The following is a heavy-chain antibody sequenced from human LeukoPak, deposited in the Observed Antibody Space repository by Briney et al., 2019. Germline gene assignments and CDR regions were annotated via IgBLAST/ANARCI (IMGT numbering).Heavy chain of an antibody. CDR2: IYSGGST. CDR3: ARVLHGPGSDYFDY. V-gene: IGHV3-53*01. Sequence: GGSLRLSCAASGFTVSSNYMSWVRQAPGKGLEWVSLIYSGGSTYYADSVKGRFTISRDNSKNTLYFQMNSLRAEDTAVYYCARVLHGPGSDYFDYWGQGILVTVSS. CDR1: GFTVSSNY. D-gene: IGHD3-10*01. J-gene: IGHJ4*02.